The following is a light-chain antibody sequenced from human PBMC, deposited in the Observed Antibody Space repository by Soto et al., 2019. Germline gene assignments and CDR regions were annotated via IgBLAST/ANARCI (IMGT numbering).Light chain of an antibody. V-gene: IGKV3-20*01. Sequence: DIELTQSPFTLSVSPGGRATLSCRASQSVSSSYLAWYQQKPGQAPRLLIYGASSRATGIPDRFSGSGSGTDFTLTISRLEPEDFAVYYCQQYGSSLMTFGQGTRVEIK. CDR1: QSVSSSY. J-gene: IGKJ5*01. CDR2: GAS. CDR3: QQYGSSLMT.